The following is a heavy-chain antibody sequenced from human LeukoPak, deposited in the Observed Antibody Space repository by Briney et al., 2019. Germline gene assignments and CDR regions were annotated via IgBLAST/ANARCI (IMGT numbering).Heavy chain of an antibody. Sequence: PGGSLRLSCSASGFTFSSYAMHWVRQAPGKGLEYVSAISSNGGSTYYADSVKGRFTISRDNSKNTLYLQMTSLRGEDTAMYYCAREGTARDAFDIWGQGTMVTVSS. CDR3: AREGTARDAFDI. CDR1: GFTFSSYA. CDR2: ISSNGGST. V-gene: IGHV3-64*04. D-gene: IGHD2-21*02. J-gene: IGHJ3*02.